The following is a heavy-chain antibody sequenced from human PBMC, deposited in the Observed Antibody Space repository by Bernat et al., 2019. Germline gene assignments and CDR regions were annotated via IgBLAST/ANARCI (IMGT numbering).Heavy chain of an antibody. Sequence: QVQLVESGGGVVQPGRSLRLSCAASGFTFSSYAMHGVRQAPGKGLEGVAVISYDGSNKYYADSVKGRFTISRDNSKNTLYLQMNSLRAEDTAVYYCAREEQQLVLLGFDYWGQGTLVTVSS. D-gene: IGHD6-13*01. V-gene: IGHV3-30-3*01. J-gene: IGHJ4*02. CDR3: AREEQQLVLLGFDY. CDR2: ISYDGSNK. CDR1: GFTFSSYA.